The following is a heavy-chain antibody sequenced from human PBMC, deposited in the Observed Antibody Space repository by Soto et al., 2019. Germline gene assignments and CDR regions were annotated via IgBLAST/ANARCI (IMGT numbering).Heavy chain of an antibody. D-gene: IGHD5-12*01. Sequence: QVQLVQSGAAVKKPGSSVKVSCKASGGTFSSYAISWVRQAPGQGLEWMGGIIPIFGTANYAQKFQGRVTITADESTSTAYMELSSLRSEDTAVYYCARDQVGPHGYNDAFDIWGQGTMVTVSS. CDR2: IIPIFGTA. CDR1: GGTFSSYA. CDR3: ARDQVGPHGYNDAFDI. V-gene: IGHV1-69*01. J-gene: IGHJ3*02.